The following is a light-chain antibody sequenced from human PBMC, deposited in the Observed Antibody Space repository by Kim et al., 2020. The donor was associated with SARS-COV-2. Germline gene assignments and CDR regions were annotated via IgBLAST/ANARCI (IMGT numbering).Light chain of an antibody. Sequence: SSVKLTCTRPSGHTHFLVAWHQLHPAKAARYRMKLEDTGTYKGGSGVPDRFSGSSSGADRYLTISDLQSEDEADYYCETWDSNTRVFGGGTQLTVL. CDR2: LEDTGTY. CDR1: SGHTHFL. CDR3: ETWDSNTRV. V-gene: IGLV4-60*03. J-gene: IGLJ3*02.